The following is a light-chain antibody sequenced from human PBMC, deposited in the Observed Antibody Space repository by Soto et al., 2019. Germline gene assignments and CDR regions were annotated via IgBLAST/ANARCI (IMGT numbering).Light chain of an antibody. V-gene: IGLV2-14*01. Sequence: QSVLTQPASVSGSPGQSITISCTGTSSDVGGYNYVSWYQQHPGKAPKLMICEVSNRPSGVSSRFSGSKSGNTASLTIYGLQAEDEADYYCTSYTSSNTYVFGTGTKLTVL. J-gene: IGLJ1*01. CDR2: EVS. CDR3: TSYTSSNTYV. CDR1: SSDVGGYNY.